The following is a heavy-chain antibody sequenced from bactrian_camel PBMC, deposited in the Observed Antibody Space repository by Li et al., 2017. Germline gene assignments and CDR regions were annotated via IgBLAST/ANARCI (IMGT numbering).Heavy chain of an antibody. V-gene: IGHV3S26*01. CDR3: AARPSPYCSGWSAYTN. CDR2: INGPGAT. CDR1: GYAYSDGYC. J-gene: IGHJ4*01. Sequence: VQLVESGGGSVQTGGSLRLSCVVSGYAYSDGYCLGWFRQAPGKEREGVARINGPGATRYADSVDGRFTISRDNAKNTLSLEMNNLTPEDTAIYYCAARPSPYCSGWSAYTNWGQGTQVTVS. D-gene: IGHD3*01.